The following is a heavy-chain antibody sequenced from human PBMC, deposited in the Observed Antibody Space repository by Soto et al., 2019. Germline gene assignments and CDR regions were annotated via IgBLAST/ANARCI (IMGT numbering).Heavy chain of an antibody. Sequence: SETLSLTCFVSVYSITAGGYYWSWILHHPGKGLEWIGSFYSSGSIIYNPSLRSRVSISGDTSSNQFSMSLTSVTAADTARYYCARMYSSCSGGFHPWGQGTLVTVSS. CDR3: ARMYSSCSGGFHP. D-gene: IGHD6-19*01. J-gene: IGHJ5*02. V-gene: IGHV4-39*07. CDR1: VYSITAGGYY. CDR2: FYSSGSI.